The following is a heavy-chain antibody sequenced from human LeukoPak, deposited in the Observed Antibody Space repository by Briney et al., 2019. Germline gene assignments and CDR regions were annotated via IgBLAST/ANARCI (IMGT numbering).Heavy chain of an antibody. V-gene: IGHV4-4*08. CDR3: VRGYSYGYGFDP. D-gene: IGHD5-18*01. Sequence: SETLSLTCTVSGGSISSYYWSWIRQPPGKGLEWIGYIYTSGSTNYNPSLKSRVTISMDTSENQLSLKLSSVTAADTAVYYCVRGYSYGYGFDPWGQGTLVTVSS. CDR2: IYTSGST. CDR1: GGSISSYY. J-gene: IGHJ5*02.